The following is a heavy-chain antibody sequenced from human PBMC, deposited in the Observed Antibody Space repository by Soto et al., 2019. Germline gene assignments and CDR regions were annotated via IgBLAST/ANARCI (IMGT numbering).Heavy chain of an antibody. Sequence: QLQLQESGPGLVKPSETLSLTCTVSGGSISSSSYYWGWIRQPPGKGLEWIGSIYYSGSTYYNPSLKSRVTISVDTSKNQFSLKLSSVTAADTAVYYCAPTKVSEKELFFDYRGQGTLVTVSS. CDR1: GGSISSSSYY. CDR2: IYYSGST. V-gene: IGHV4-39*01. J-gene: IGHJ4*02. D-gene: IGHD1-26*01. CDR3: APTKVSEKELFFDY.